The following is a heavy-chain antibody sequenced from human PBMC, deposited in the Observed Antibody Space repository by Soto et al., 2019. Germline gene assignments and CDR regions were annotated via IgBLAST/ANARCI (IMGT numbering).Heavy chain of an antibody. CDR3: ATTRGIAVGGSFDH. D-gene: IGHD6-13*01. V-gene: IGHV4-39*01. J-gene: IGHJ5*02. CDR1: GASISSRSSY. Sequence: PSETLSLTCIVSGASISSRSSYWGWIRQPPGKGLEWVGTFYSGSTYNYPSLKSRVTISVDTSKNQFSLKLSSVAAEDTAIYYCATTRGIAVGGSFDHWGPGTLVTVSS. CDR2: FYSGST.